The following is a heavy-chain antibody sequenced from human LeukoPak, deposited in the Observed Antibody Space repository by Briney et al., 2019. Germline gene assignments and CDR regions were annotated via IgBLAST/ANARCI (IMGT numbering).Heavy chain of an antibody. Sequence: SETLPLTCTVSGGSISSSSYYWGWIRQPPGKGLEWIGSIYYSGSTYYNPSLKNRVTISLDKSKNQFSLKLTSVTAADTAVYYCAAASQLWLIDQWGQGTLVVVSS. CDR1: GGSISSSSYY. D-gene: IGHD3-10*01. V-gene: IGHV4-39*07. J-gene: IGHJ4*02. CDR3: AAASQLWLIDQ. CDR2: IYYSGST.